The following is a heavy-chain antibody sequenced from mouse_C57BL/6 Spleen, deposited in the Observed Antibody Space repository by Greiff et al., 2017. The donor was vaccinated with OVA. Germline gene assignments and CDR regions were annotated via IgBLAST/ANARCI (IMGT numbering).Heavy chain of an antibody. CDR2: INPNNGGT. CDR1: GYTFTDYN. Sequence: VQLQQSGPELVKPGASVKMSCKASGYTFTDYNMHWVKQSHGKSLEWIGYINPNNGGTSYNQKFKGKATLTVNKSSSTAYMELRSLTSEDSAVYYCAREGLRRRGVDYWGQGTTLTVSS. D-gene: IGHD2-4*01. V-gene: IGHV1-22*01. J-gene: IGHJ2*01. CDR3: AREGLRRRGVDY.